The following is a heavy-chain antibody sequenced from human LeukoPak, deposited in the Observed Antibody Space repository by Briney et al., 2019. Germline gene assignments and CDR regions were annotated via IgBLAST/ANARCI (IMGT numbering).Heavy chain of an antibody. J-gene: IGHJ4*02. Sequence: GGSLRLSCAASGFTVSSNYMSWVRQAPGKGLEWVSVIYSGGSTYYADSVKGRFTISRDNSKNTLYLQMNSLRAEDTAVYYCARDGPSSSSALDYWGQGTLVTVSS. CDR2: IYSGGST. CDR1: GFTVSSNY. D-gene: IGHD6-13*01. V-gene: IGHV3-53*01. CDR3: ARDGPSSSSALDY.